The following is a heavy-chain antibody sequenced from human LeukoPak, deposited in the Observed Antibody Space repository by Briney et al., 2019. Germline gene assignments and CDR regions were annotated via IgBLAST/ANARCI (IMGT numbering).Heavy chain of an antibody. CDR1: GFIFSSYW. J-gene: IGHJ6*02. CDR3: ARGPPHCSGGSCYSRNYYYYGMDV. V-gene: IGHV3-7*01. CDR2: IKQDGSEK. D-gene: IGHD2-15*01. Sequence: GGSLRLSCAASGFIFSSYWMSWVRQAPGKGLEWVANIKQDGSEKYYVDSVKGRFTISRDNAKNSLYLQMNSLRAEDTAVYYCARGPPHCSGGSCYSRNYYYYGMDVWGQGTTVTVSS.